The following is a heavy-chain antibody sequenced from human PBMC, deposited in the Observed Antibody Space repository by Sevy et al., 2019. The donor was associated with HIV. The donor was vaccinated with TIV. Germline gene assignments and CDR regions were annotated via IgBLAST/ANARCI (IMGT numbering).Heavy chain of an antibody. Sequence: GGSLRLSCAASGFTFSSYWMHWVRQVPGKGLVWVSRIKSDGSSTSYADSVKGRFTISRDNAKNTLYLQMNSLRAEDTAVYYCSRDRSGSYHVSDNWFDPWGQGTLVTVSS. CDR1: GFTFSSYW. D-gene: IGHD1-26*01. J-gene: IGHJ5*02. CDR2: IKSDGSST. CDR3: SRDRSGSYHVSDNWFDP. V-gene: IGHV3-74*01.